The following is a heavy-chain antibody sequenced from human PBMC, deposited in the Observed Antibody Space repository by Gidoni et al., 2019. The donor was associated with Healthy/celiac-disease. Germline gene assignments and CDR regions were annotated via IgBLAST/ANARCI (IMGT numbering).Heavy chain of an antibody. CDR3: AKDNYYDSSGYTYFDY. CDR1: GFTFDDYA. D-gene: IGHD3-22*01. V-gene: IGHV3-9*01. Sequence: EVQLVESGGGLVQPGRSLRLSCAASGFTFDDYAMHWVRQAPGKGLEWVSGISWNSGSIGYADSVKGRFTISRDNAKNSLYLQMNSLRAEDTALYYCAKDNYYDSSGYTYFDYWGQGTLVTVSS. CDR2: ISWNSGSI. J-gene: IGHJ4*02.